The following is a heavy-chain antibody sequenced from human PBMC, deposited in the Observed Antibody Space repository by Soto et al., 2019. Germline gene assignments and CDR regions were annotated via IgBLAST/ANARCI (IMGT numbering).Heavy chain of an antibody. CDR1: GGSISSYY. Sequence: KTSETLSLTCTVSGGSISSYYRSWIRQPPGKGLEWIGKIFFTGSAHYNPSLRNRVTMSVDTSKDQFSLTLTSVTAADTAVYYCARDGHGMDVWGQGTTVTVSS. V-gene: IGHV4-59*01. CDR3: ARDGHGMDV. J-gene: IGHJ6*02. CDR2: IFFTGSA.